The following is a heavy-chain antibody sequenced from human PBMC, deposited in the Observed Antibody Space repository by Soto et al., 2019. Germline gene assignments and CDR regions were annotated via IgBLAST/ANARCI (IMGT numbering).Heavy chain of an antibody. CDR2: IGNEGTKK. Sequence: QVQLVESGGGVVQPGESLRLSCAASGFSFNTFDMHWVRQAPGKGLEWVAVIGNEGTKKNYADSVKGRFTVSRDNPKNTLSLQMNSLRAEDTAVNYCARGAFGVVRTRSKDSDLDVWGQGTTVTVSS. V-gene: IGHV3-33*01. J-gene: IGHJ6*02. CDR1: GFSFNTFD. CDR3: ARGAFGVVRTRSKDSDLDV. D-gene: IGHD3-3*01.